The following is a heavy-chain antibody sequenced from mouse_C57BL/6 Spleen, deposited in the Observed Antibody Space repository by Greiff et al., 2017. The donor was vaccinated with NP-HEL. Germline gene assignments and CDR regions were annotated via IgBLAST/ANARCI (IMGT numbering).Heavy chain of an antibody. D-gene: IGHD1-2*01. V-gene: IGHV1-82*01. CDR3: AHYYAY. Sequence: VQLQQSGPELVKPGASVKISCKASGYAFSSSWMNWVKQRPGTGLEWIGRIYPGDGDTNYNGKFKGKATLTADKSSSTAYMQLSSLTSEDSAVYFCAHYYAYWGQGTLVTVSA. J-gene: IGHJ3*01. CDR2: IYPGDGDT. CDR1: GYAFSSSW.